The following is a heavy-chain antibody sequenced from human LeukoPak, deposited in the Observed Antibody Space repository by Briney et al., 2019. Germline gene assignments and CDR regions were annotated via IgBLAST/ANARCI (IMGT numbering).Heavy chain of an antibody. J-gene: IGHJ4*02. D-gene: IGHD6-13*01. CDR3: ARARRGGIFFDY. V-gene: IGHV4-39*07. CDR2: IYYSGST. CDR1: GGSISSSSYY. Sequence: SETLSLTCTVSGGSISSSSYYWGWIRQPPGKGLEWIGSIYYSGSTYYNPSLKSRVTISVDTSKNQFSLKLSSVTAADTAVYYCARARRGGIFFDYWGQGTLVTVSS.